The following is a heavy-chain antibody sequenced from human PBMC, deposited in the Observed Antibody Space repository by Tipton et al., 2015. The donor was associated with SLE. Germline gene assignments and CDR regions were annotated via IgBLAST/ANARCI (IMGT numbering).Heavy chain of an antibody. Sequence: TLSLTCAVYGGSFSAYYWSWIRQPPGKGLEWIGEINHSGNTNYNPSLKSRVSISVDTSKNQFSLKLSSVTAADTAVYYRARGVRWFREPTPAMDVWGQGTTVTVSS. J-gene: IGHJ6*02. V-gene: IGHV4-34*01. CDR1: GGSFSAYY. CDR3: ARGVRWFREPTPAMDV. CDR2: INHSGNT. D-gene: IGHD3-10*01.